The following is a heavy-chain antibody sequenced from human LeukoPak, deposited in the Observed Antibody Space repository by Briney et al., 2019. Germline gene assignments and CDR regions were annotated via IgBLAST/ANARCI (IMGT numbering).Heavy chain of an antibody. V-gene: IGHV3-48*03. CDR3: ARAGLVYYFDY. Sequence: GGSLRLSCAASGFTFSSYEMNWVRQAPGKGLEWVSYISSSGSTIYYADSVKGRFTISRDNSKNTLYLQMNSLRAEDTAVYYCARAGLVYYFDYWGQGTLVTVSS. D-gene: IGHD3/OR15-3a*01. CDR1: GFTFSSYE. J-gene: IGHJ4*02. CDR2: ISSSGSTI.